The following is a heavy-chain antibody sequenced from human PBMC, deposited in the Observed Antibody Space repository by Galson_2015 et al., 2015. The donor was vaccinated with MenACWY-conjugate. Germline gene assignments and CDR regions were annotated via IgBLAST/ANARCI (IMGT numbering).Heavy chain of an antibody. CDR2: ISYSGTT. CDR3: ARARDGSGSYYARFDP. J-gene: IGHJ5*02. V-gene: IGHV4-31*11. D-gene: IGHD3-10*01. CDR1: AGSITSGGYY. Sequence: TLSLTCAVSAGSITSGGYYWSWIRQHPGKGLEWIGYISYSGTTYYNPSLKSRVTISVDTSKNQFSLKLSSVTAADTAVYYCARARDGSGSYYARFDPWGQGTLVTVSS.